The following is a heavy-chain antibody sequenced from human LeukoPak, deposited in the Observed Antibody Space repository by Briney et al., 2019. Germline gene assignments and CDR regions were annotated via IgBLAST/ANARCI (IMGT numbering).Heavy chain of an antibody. Sequence: SVKVSCKASGGTFSSYAISWVRQAPGQGLEWMGGIIPIFGTANYAQKFRGRVTITADESTSTAYMELSSLRSEDTAVYYCARVGYCSSTSCYYYFDYWGQGTLVTVSS. CDR3: ARVGYCSSTSCYYYFDY. CDR1: GGTFSSYA. J-gene: IGHJ4*02. V-gene: IGHV1-69*01. D-gene: IGHD2-2*01. CDR2: IIPIFGTA.